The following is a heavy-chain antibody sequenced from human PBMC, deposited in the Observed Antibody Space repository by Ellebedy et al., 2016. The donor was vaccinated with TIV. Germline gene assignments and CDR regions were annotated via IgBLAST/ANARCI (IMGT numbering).Heavy chain of an antibody. Sequence: GSLRLSCTVSGGSISSYYWSWIRQPPGKGLEWIGYIYDSGSTNYNPSLRSRVTITVDTSKSQFSLKLSSVTAADTAVYYCARSSAVAGLVGYWGQGTLVTVSS. D-gene: IGHD6-19*01. V-gene: IGHV4-59*08. CDR1: GGSISSYY. CDR2: IYDSGST. CDR3: ARSSAVAGLVGY. J-gene: IGHJ4*02.